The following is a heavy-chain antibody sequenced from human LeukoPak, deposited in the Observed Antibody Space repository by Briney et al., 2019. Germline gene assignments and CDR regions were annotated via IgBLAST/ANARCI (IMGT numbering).Heavy chain of an antibody. CDR2: MWFGGTT. CDR1: GDSISSRDSY. D-gene: IGHD6-6*01. CDR3: ARASYSSSSGVFGGYYMDV. Sequence: PSETLSLTCTVSGDSISSRDSYWGWIRQPPGKGLEWIGSMWFGGTTSYNPSLKSRVTISVDTSKNQFSLKLSSVTAADTAVYYCARASYSSSSGVFGGYYMDVWGKGTTVTVSS. V-gene: IGHV4-39*07. J-gene: IGHJ6*03.